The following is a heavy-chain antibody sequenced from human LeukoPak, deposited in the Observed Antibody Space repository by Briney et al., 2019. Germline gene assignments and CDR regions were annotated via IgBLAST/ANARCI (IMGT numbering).Heavy chain of an antibody. D-gene: IGHD1-26*01. CDR1: GDSISSYY. Sequence: SETLSLTCTVSGDSISSYYWSWIRQPPGKGLEWIGYIYYSGSTNYNPSLKSRVTISVDKSKNQFSLKLSSVTAADTAVYYCARVMSYRSHFDYWGQGTLVTVSS. CDR3: ARVMSYRSHFDY. J-gene: IGHJ4*02. V-gene: IGHV4-59*12. CDR2: IYYSGST.